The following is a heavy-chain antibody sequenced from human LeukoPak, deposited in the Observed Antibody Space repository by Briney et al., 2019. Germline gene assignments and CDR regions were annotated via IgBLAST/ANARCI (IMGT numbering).Heavy chain of an antibody. V-gene: IGHV4-61*02. CDR1: GGSISSGSYY. D-gene: IGHD3-16*02. CDR3: ARLIGLGEVSPYFDF. CDR2: IYSSGST. J-gene: IGHJ4*02. Sequence: PSQTLSLTCSVSGGSISSGSYYWSWIRQPAGKGLEWIGRIYSSGSTNYNPSLRSRLTISVDTSKSQFSLNLNSVTAPDTAVYYCARLIGLGEVSPYFDFWGQGRLVTVSS.